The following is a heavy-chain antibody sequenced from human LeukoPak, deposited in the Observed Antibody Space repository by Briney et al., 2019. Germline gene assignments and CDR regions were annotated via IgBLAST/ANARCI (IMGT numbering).Heavy chain of an antibody. CDR2: ISWNSGSI. CDR3: AKDQGGWGELMESNFDY. D-gene: IGHD1-26*01. V-gene: IGHV3-9*01. J-gene: IGHJ4*02. Sequence: QPGGSLRLSCAASGFTFDDYAMHWVRQAPGKGLEWVSGISWNSGSIGYADSVKGRFTISRDNAKNSLYLQMNSLRAEDTALYYCAKDQGGWGELMESNFDYWGQGTLVTVSS. CDR1: GFTFDDYA.